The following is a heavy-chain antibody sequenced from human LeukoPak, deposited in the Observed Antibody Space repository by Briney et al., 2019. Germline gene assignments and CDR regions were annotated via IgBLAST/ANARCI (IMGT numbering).Heavy chain of an antibody. CDR1: GGSISSGTYC. Sequence: PSETLSLTCTVSGGSISSGTYCWSWIRQPPGKGLEWIGYIYYSGSTNYNPSLKSRVTISVDTSKNQFSLKLSSVTAADTAVYYCAREPTLGYGDYEGWFDPWGQGTLVTVSS. J-gene: IGHJ5*02. D-gene: IGHD4-17*01. CDR2: IYYSGST. V-gene: IGHV4-61*01. CDR3: AREPTLGYGDYEGWFDP.